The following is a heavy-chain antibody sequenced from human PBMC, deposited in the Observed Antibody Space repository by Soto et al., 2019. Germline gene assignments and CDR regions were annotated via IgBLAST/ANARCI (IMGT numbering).Heavy chain of an antibody. CDR2: MNPNSGGT. J-gene: IGHJ4*02. CDR3: ARGYYSSSWRVFDY. Sequence: QVQLVQSGADVKKPGASVKVSCKTSGYTFSGYFMHWLRQAPGQGLEWMGWMNPNSGGTDYAQNFQGRVYMTWDTSISTADMELSRLRSDDTAIYDCARGYYSSSWRVFDYWGQGTLVTVSS. V-gene: IGHV1-2*02. CDR1: GYTFSGYF. D-gene: IGHD6-13*01.